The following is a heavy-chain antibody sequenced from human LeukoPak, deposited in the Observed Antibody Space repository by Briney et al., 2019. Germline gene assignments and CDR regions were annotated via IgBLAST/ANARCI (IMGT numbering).Heavy chain of an antibody. CDR1: GFTFDDYG. D-gene: IGHD3-10*01. Sequence: GGSLRLSCAASGFTFDDYGMSWVRHAPGKGLEWVSGINWNGGSTGYADSVKGRFTISRDNAKNSLYLQMNSLRAEDTAVYYCAREDDYYGSGSYYNDHSRHNWFDPWGQGTLVTVSS. CDR2: INWNGGST. J-gene: IGHJ5*02. CDR3: AREDDYYGSGSYYNDHSRHNWFDP. V-gene: IGHV3-20*04.